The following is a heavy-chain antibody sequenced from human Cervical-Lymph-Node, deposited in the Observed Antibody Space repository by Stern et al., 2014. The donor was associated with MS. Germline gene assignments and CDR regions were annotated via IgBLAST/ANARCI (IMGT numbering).Heavy chain of an antibody. CDR3: ARVRRDLVVVGAMNGAFDI. Sequence: QVQLQESGPGLVKPSQTLSLTCTVSGGSISSRTNYWSWIRHHPGKCLEWIGYIYYSGSTYYKPSLKSRLTLSAAKWQHQISLRLNSVTAADTAVYYCARVRRDLVVVGAMNGAFDIWGQGTMVTVSS. J-gene: IGHJ3*02. D-gene: IGHD2-15*01. V-gene: IGHV4-31*03. CDR2: IYYSGST. CDR1: GGSISSRTNY.